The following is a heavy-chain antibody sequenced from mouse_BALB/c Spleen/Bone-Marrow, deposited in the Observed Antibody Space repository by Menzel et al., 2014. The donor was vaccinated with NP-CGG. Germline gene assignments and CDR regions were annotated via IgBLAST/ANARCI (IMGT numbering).Heavy chain of an antibody. D-gene: IGHD1-2*01. CDR1: GFNIXDTY. Sequence: VQLQQSGAELVKPGASVKLSCTASGFNIXDTYMHWVKQRPEQGLEWIGGIDPANGNTKYDPKFQGKATITADTSSNTAYLQLSSLTSEDTAVYYCARIHYYGRAWFAYWGQGTLVTVSA. CDR3: ARIHYYGRAWFAY. J-gene: IGHJ3*01. V-gene: IGHV14-3*02. CDR2: IDPANGNT.